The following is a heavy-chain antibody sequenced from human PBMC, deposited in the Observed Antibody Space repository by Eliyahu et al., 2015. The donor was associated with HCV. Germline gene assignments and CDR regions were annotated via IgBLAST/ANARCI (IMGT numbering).Heavy chain of an antibody. CDR3: AAPERWGPYYYDTSGYAPGRYYYYGMDV. Sequence: MQLEQSGPEVRKPGTSVKVSCKASEFTFTSSAXQWVRQVRGXRLEWIGWIVVGTGLTDYAQKFRGRVTMTRDMSTSTAYMELSSLKSEDTAVYYCAAPERWGPYYYDTSGYAPGRYYYYGMDVWGQGTTVTVSS. D-gene: IGHD3-22*01. CDR1: EFTFTSSA. J-gene: IGHJ6*02. V-gene: IGHV1-58*01. CDR2: IVVGTGLT.